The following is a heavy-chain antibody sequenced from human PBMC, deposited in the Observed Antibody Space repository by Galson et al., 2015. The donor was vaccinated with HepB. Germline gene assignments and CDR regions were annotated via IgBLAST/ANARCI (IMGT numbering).Heavy chain of an antibody. CDR3: VRSRSFVYSAHRNRWYGDY. CDR1: GYNFDDYW. J-gene: IGHJ4*02. V-gene: IGHV5-51*01. CDR2: LYPGDSSDPDI. D-gene: IGHD6-13*01. Sequence: QSGAEVKKPGESLMISCKASGYNFDDYWIGWVRQMPGKGLEWMGILYPGDSSDPDIKYSPPFQGQITISVDKSIDTAYLQWRSLKASDTAIYYCVRSRSFVYSAHRNRWYGDYWGQGTLVTVSS.